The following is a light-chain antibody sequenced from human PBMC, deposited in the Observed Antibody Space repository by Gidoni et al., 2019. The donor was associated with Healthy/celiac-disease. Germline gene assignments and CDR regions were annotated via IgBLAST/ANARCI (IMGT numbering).Light chain of an antibody. V-gene: IGKV1-39*01. CDR1: QSISSY. J-gene: IGKJ2*01. Sequence: DIQMTQSPSSRVTITCRASQSISSYLNWYQQKPGKAPKLLIYAASSLQSGVPSRFSGSGSGTDFTLTISSLQPEDFAAYYCQQSYSTLYTFGQGTKLEIK. CDR2: AAS. CDR3: QQSYSTLYT.